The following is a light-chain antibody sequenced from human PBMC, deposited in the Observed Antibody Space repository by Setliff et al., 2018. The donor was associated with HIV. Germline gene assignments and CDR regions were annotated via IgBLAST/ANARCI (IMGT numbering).Light chain of an antibody. CDR2: DVN. CDR1: SSDVGTYNY. V-gene: IGLV2-14*03. J-gene: IGLJ1*01. Sequence: QSALTQPASVSGSPGQSITISCTGTSSDVGTYNYVSWYQQHPGKAPKLMIYDVNNRPSGVSNRFSGSKSGNTASLTISGLQAEDEADYYCCSYTSSTPLYVFGTGTKV. CDR3: CSYTSSTPLYV.